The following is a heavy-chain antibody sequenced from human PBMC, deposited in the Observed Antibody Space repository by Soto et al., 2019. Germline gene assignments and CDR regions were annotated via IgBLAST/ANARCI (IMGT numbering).Heavy chain of an antibody. CDR1: GGSVSSGSYY. CDR3: ARVRSSWGLVSYFDY. V-gene: IGHV4-61*01. CDR2: IYYSGST. J-gene: IGHJ4*02. Sequence: SETLSLTCTVSGGSVSSGSYYWSWIRQPPGKGLECIGYIYYSGSTNYNPSLKSRVTISVDTSKNQFSLKLSSVTAADTAVYYCARVRSSWGLVSYFDYWGQGTLVTVSS. D-gene: IGHD6-13*01.